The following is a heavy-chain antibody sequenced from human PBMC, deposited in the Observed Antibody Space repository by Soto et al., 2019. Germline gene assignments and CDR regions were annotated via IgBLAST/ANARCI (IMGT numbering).Heavy chain of an antibody. CDR3: ARFDSGYDLDYYGMDV. CDR1: GYTFTSYG. Sequence: ASVKVSCKASGYTFTSYGISWVRQAPGQGLEWMGWISAYNGNTNYAQKLQGRVTMTTDTSTSTAYMELRSLRSDDTAVYYCARFDSGYDLDYYGMDVWGQGTTVTVSS. J-gene: IGHJ6*02. V-gene: IGHV1-18*01. D-gene: IGHD5-12*01. CDR2: ISAYNGNT.